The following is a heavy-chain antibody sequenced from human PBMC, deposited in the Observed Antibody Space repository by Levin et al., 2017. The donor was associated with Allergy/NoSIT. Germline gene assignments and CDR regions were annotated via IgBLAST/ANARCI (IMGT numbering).Heavy chain of an antibody. V-gene: IGHV1-24*01. CDR3: ATSRGYYYDSSGYYY. D-gene: IGHD3-22*01. CDR2: FDPEDGET. J-gene: IGHJ4*02. Sequence: PGGSLRLSCKVSGYTLTELSMHWVRQAPGKGLEWMGGFDPEDGETIYAQKFQGRVTMTEDTSTDTAYMELSSLRSEDTAVYYCATSRGYYYDSSGYYYWGQGTLVTVSS. CDR1: GYTLTELS.